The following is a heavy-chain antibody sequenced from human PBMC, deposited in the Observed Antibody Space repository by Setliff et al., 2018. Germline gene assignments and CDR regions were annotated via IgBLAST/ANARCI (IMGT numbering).Heavy chain of an antibody. V-gene: IGHV7-4-1*02. CDR2: INTNTGNP. CDR1: GYTFTTYA. Sequence: GASVKVSCKTSGYTFTTYAISWMRQAPGQGLEWMGWINTNTGNPSYAQDFTGRFVFSLDTSVSTAYLQISSLRAEDTAVYYCARGSRFGTIVYKGDYYMDVWGKGTTVTVSS. CDR3: ARGSRFGTIVYKGDYYMDV. J-gene: IGHJ6*03. D-gene: IGHD3-10*01.